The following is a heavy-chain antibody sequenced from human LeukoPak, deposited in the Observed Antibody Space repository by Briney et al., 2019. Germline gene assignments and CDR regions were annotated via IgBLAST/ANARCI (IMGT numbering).Heavy chain of an antibody. CDR2: IDGSGQTT. CDR1: GITFSSSA. V-gene: IGHV3-23*01. J-gene: IGHJ4*02. CDR3: AEVATWTYFDS. Sequence: GGSLRLSCAASGITFSSSAMSWVRQAPGKGLGWVSAIDGSGQTTYYADSVKGRFTISRDNSKNTLYLQLTSLRVDDTAVYYCAEVATWTYFDSWGQGTLVTVSS. D-gene: IGHD3/OR15-3a*01.